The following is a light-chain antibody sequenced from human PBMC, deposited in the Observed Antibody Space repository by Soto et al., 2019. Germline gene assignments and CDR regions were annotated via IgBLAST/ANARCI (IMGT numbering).Light chain of an antibody. CDR1: KLGDKY. CDR3: QAWDSSTEGV. Sequence: SYELTQPPSVSVSPGQTASITCSGAKLGDKYACWYQQKPGQSPVLVIYQDSKRPSGIPERFSGSNSGNTATLTISGTQAMDEADYYCQAWDSSTEGVFGGGTQLTVL. J-gene: IGLJ2*01. CDR2: QDS. V-gene: IGLV3-1*01.